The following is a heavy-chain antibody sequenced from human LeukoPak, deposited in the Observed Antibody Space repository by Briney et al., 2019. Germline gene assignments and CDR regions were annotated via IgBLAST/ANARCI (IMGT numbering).Heavy chain of an antibody. J-gene: IGHJ4*02. D-gene: IGHD5-12*01. Sequence: ASVKVSCKASGGTFSSYAISWVRQAPGQGLEWMGGIIPIFGTANYAQKFQGRVTITADESTSTAYMELSSRRSEDTAVYYCARDIGDSGYVPLDNWGQGTLVTVSS. CDR2: IIPIFGTA. V-gene: IGHV1-69*01. CDR3: ARDIGDSGYVPLDN. CDR1: GGTFSSYA.